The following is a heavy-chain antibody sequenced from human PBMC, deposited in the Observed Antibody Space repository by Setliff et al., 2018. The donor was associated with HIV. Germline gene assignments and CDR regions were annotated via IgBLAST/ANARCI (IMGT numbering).Heavy chain of an antibody. CDR2: IKQDGSEK. D-gene: IGHD6-6*01. CDR1: GFTFSNFW. J-gene: IGHJ4*02. V-gene: IGHV3-7*03. CDR3: VRAGRPFRGAMTGLTFDF. Sequence: GGSLRLSCVTSGFTFSNFWMSWVRQAPGKGLEWVATIKQDGSEKYYAASVKGRFTISRDNAKDSLYLQMRGLRLEDTAMYYCVRAGRPFRGAMTGLTFDFWGQGALVTVSS.